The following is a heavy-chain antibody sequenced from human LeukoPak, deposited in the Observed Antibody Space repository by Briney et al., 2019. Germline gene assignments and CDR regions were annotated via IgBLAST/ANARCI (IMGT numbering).Heavy chain of an antibody. V-gene: IGHV3-7*04. D-gene: IGHD6-19*01. J-gene: IGHJ4*02. Sequence: GGSLRLSCAASAFTLSNYWMSWVRQAPGKGLEWVASIKADGSEQYYVDSVKGRFTISRDNAQNSLYMQMNSLRAEDTAVYYCARGRVAVSYWGQGTLVTVSS. CDR3: ARGRVAVSY. CDR2: IKADGSEQ. CDR1: AFTLSNYW.